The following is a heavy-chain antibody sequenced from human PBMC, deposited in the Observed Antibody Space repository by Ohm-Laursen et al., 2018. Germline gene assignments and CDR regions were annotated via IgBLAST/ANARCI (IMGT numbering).Heavy chain of an antibody. V-gene: IGHV4-31*03. CDR1: GGSISSGGYY. CDR3: ARARGTMVRGAPGDGMDV. J-gene: IGHJ6*02. Sequence: SQTLSLTCTVSGGSISSGGYYWSWIRQHPGKGLEWIGYIYYSGSTYYNPSLKSRVTISVDTSKNQFSLKLSPVTAADTAVYYCARARGTMVRGAPGDGMDVWGQGTTVTVSS. CDR2: IYYSGST. D-gene: IGHD3-10*01.